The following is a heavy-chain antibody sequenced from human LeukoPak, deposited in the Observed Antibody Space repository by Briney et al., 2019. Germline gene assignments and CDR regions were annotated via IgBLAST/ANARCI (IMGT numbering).Heavy chain of an antibody. V-gene: IGHV1-69*05. J-gene: IGHJ5*02. D-gene: IGHD2-2*02. CDR3: ARGDIVVLPAGIPHNWFDP. CDR2: IIPISGAP. Sequence: GASVKVSCKTSGDTFNSYGISWVRQAPGQGLEWMGGIIPISGAPEYAQKFQGRVTIITDESTSTAYMELSSLTSDDTAVYYCARGDIVVLPAGIPHNWFDPWGQGTLVTVSS. CDR1: GDTFNSYG.